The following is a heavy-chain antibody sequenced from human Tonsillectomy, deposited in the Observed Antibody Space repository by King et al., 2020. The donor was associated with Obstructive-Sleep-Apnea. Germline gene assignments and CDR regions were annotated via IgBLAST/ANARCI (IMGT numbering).Heavy chain of an antibody. J-gene: IGHJ5*01. Sequence: VQLVESGGGVVQPGRSLRLSCVASGYTFDDYAMHWVRQAPGKGLEWVSLINWDGSRVYYGESVKGRFTVSRDNSKNCLFLHMNSLSIEDTALYYCAKDDSASWSRLDSWGQGTLVTVSS. D-gene: IGHD2-2*01. CDR2: INWDGSRV. V-gene: IGHV3-43D*03. CDR1: GYTFDDYA. CDR3: AKDDSASWSRLDS.